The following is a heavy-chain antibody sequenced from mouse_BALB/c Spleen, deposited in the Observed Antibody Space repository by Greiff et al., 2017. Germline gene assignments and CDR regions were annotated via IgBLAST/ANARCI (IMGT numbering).Heavy chain of an antibody. J-gene: IGHJ2*01. Sequence: EVQLQESGPSLVKPSQTLSLTCSVTGDSITSGYWNWIRKFPGNKLEYMGYISYSGSTYYNPSLKSRISITRDTSKNQYYLQLNSVTTEDTATYYCARYPYYYGSSYPYFDYWGQGTTLTVSS. CDR1: GDSITSGY. D-gene: IGHD1-1*01. CDR3: ARYPYYYGSSYPYFDY. V-gene: IGHV3-8*02. CDR2: ISYSGST.